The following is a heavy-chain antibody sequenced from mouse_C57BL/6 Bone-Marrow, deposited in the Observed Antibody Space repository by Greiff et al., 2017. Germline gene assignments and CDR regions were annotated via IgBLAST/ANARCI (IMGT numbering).Heavy chain of an antibody. CDR1: GFTFSSYG. D-gene: IGHD4-1*01. J-gene: IGHJ3*01. V-gene: IGHV5-6*02. CDR2: ISSGGSYT. CDR3: ARRDWDAFAY. Sequence: EVMLVESGGDLVKPGGSLKLSCAASGFTFSSYGMSWVRQTPDKRLEWVATISSGGSYTYYPDSVKGRFTISRDNAKNTLYLQMSSLKSEDTAMYYCARRDWDAFAYWGQGTLVTVSA.